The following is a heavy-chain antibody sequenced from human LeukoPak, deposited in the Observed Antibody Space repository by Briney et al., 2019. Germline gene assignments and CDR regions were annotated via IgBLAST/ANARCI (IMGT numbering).Heavy chain of an antibody. J-gene: IGHJ3*01. CDR3: ARTGYHYGSGSHFAFDV. V-gene: IGHV5-51*01. CDR2: INPADSDT. CDR1: GYTFSNQW. D-gene: IGHD3-10*01. Sequence: GESLEISCETSGYTFSNQWIGWVRQMPGKGLECMGIINPADSDTRYSPSFEGQVSISVDKSITTAYLQWSSLKASDTAIYYCARTGYHYGSGSHFAFDVWGQGTVVTVSS.